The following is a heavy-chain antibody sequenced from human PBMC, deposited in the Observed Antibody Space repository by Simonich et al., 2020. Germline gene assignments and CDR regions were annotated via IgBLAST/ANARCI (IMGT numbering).Heavy chain of an antibody. J-gene: IGHJ5*02. CDR1: GFTFSSYS. CDR3: ASEEGWFDP. CDR2: IKQDGSEK. Sequence: EVQLVESGGGLVKPGGSLRLSCAASGFTFSSYSMNWVRQAPGKGVEWLANIKQDGSEKYYVDSLKGRFTISRDNAKNSLYLQMNSLRAEDTAVYYCASEEGWFDPWGQGTLVTVSS. V-gene: IGHV3-7*01.